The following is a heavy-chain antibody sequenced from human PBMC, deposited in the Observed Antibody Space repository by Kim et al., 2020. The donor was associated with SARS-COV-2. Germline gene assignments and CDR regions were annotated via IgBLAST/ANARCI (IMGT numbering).Heavy chain of an antibody. Sequence: GESLKISCKGSGYSFTSYWIGWVRQMPGKGLEWMGIIYHGDSDTRYSPSFQGQVTISADKSISTAYLQWSSLKASDTAMYYCARRGDHHLTWFDPWGQGTLVTVSS. CDR1: GYSFTSYW. D-gene: IGHD7-27*01. V-gene: IGHV5-51*01. CDR2: IYHGDSDT. J-gene: IGHJ5*02. CDR3: ARRGDHHLTWFDP.